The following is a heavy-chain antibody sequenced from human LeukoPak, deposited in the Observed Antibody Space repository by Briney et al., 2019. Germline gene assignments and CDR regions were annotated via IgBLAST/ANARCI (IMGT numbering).Heavy chain of an antibody. Sequence: PGGSLRLSCAASGFTFDDYGMSWVRQAPGKGLEWVSGINWNGGSTGYADSVKGRFTISRDNAKNSLYLQMNSLRAEDTALYYCARAGRYYDFWSGYYHKNFDYWGQGTLVTVS. J-gene: IGHJ4*02. CDR1: GFTFDDYG. V-gene: IGHV3-20*04. D-gene: IGHD3-3*01. CDR2: INWNGGST. CDR3: ARAGRYYDFWSGYYHKNFDY.